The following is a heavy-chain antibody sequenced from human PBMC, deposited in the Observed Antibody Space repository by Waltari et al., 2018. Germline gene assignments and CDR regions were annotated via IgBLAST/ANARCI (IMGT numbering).Heavy chain of an antibody. V-gene: IGHV3-30*01. CDR2: ISADGTNK. J-gene: IGHJ1*01. CDR3: ARGDCRSTSCYSLES. D-gene: IGHD2-2*01. CDR1: GFTIKDFA. Sequence: QVHLVESGGGVVQSGKSLRLSCAASGFTIKDFAMHWVRQAQGQGIEWVSVISADGTNKYYADSVKGRFIISRDNSGSTLYLQMNSLRPQDTAIYYGARGDCRSTSCYSLESWGHGTLVTVS.